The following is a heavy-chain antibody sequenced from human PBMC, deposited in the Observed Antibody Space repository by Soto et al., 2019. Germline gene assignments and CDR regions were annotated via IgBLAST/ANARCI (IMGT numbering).Heavy chain of an antibody. J-gene: IGHJ6*02. Sequence: GASVKVSCKASGYTFTSYYMHWVRQAPGQGLEWMGIINPSGGSTSYAQKFQGRVTMTRDTSTSTVYMELSSPRSEDTAVYYCARDHVAAAILPIYYYYGMDVWGQGTTVTVSS. D-gene: IGHD2-2*01. V-gene: IGHV1-46*01. CDR1: GYTFTSYY. CDR3: ARDHVAAAILPIYYYYGMDV. CDR2: INPSGGST.